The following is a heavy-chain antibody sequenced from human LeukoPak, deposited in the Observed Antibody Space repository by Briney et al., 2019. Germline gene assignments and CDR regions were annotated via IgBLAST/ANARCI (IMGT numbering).Heavy chain of an antibody. V-gene: IGHV3-23*01. CDR2: ISGSGGST. CDR1: GFTFSSYA. J-gene: IGHJ4*02. Sequence: GGSLRLSCAASGFTFSSYAMSWVRQAPGKGLEWVSGISGSGGSTYYADTVKGRFTISRDNSKNTLYLQMNSLRAEDTAVYYCAKDTGYSGYDYGDYWGQGTLVTVSS. D-gene: IGHD5-12*01. CDR3: AKDTGYSGYDYGDY.